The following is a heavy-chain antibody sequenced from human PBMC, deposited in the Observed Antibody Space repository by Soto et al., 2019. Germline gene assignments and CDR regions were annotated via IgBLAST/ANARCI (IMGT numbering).Heavy chain of an antibody. V-gene: IGHV4-59*07. CDR1: GGSIIVSY. Sequence: PSYTLSLTCIVCGGSIIVSYWSWIRQSPGKGLEWLGYVYYTGSTNYSPSLRSRVSISVDTSKNEFSLRLSSVTSADTAVYFCARSVAVPGAHIDYWGQGTQVTVSS. CDR3: ARSVAVPGAHIDY. J-gene: IGHJ4*02. D-gene: IGHD6-19*01. CDR2: VYYTGST.